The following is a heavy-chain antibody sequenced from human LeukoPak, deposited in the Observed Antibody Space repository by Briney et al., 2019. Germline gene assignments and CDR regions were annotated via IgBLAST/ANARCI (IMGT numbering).Heavy chain of an antibody. CDR3: VKGTGYIVVVVAATGHPSPDDWFDP. V-gene: IGHV3-30*18. J-gene: IGHJ5*02. D-gene: IGHD2-15*01. CDR1: GFTFSYYG. Sequence: QPGRSLRLSCAASGFTFSYYGLHWVRQGPGKGLEWVAVISYDGSNKYYADSVKGRFTISRDNSKNTLYLQMSSLRAEDTAVYYCVKGTGYIVVVVAATGHPSPDDWFDPWGQGTLVTVSS. CDR2: ISYDGSNK.